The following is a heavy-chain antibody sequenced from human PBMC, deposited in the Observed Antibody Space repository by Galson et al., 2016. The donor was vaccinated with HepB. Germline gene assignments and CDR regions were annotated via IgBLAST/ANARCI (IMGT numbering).Heavy chain of an antibody. CDR2: IYYSGTT. D-gene: IGHD6-19*01. Sequence: SETLSLTCSVSVGSVTSGNYHWSWIRQPPGKGLEWIGDIYYSGTTRYNPSLKSRVTVSLDTSKNQFSLKVTSVTVADTAVYYCARAGGTSGWLTATIKWFDPWGQGTRVTVSS. V-gene: IGHV4-61*01. J-gene: IGHJ5*02. CDR3: ARAGGTSGWLTATIKWFDP. CDR1: VGSVTSGNYH.